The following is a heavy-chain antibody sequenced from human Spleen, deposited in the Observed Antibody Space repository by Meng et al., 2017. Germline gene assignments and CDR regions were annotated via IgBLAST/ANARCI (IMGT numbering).Heavy chain of an antibody. CDR3: ARGFADSSGYYTRIFYY. Sequence: SVTLLLTCTVSGGSISSYYWSWIRQPPGKGLEWIGYIYYTGTTSYNPSLKSRVTISVDTSKNQFSPKLSSVTAADTAVYYCARGFADSSGYYTRIFYYWGQGTLVTVSS. J-gene: IGHJ4*02. V-gene: IGHV4-59*01. D-gene: IGHD3-22*01. CDR1: GGSISSYY. CDR2: IYYTGTT.